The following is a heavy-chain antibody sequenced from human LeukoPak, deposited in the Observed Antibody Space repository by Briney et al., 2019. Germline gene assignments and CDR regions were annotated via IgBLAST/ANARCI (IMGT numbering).Heavy chain of an antibody. D-gene: IGHD3-10*01. CDR2: ISAYNGNT. Sequence: ASVKVSCKASGCTFTSYGISWVRQAPGQGLEWMGWISAYNGNTNYAQKLQGRGTMTTDTSTSTAYMELRSLRSDDTAVYYCARDWGPYYYGSGSYPDAFDIWGQGTMVTVSS. V-gene: IGHV1-18*01. J-gene: IGHJ3*02. CDR1: GCTFTSYG. CDR3: ARDWGPYYYGSGSYPDAFDI.